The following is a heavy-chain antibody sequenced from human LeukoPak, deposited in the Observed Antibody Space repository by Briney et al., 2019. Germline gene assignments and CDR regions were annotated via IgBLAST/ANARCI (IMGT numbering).Heavy chain of an antibody. J-gene: IGHJ5*02. CDR1: GFTFSSYW. CDR3: VRPGIAVPGGFDP. D-gene: IGHD6-19*01. V-gene: IGHV3-74*01. Sequence: GGSLRLSCAASGFTFSSYWMHWVRQAPGKGLVWVSRINTDGSSTNYADSVKGRFTISRDNAKNTLYLQMNSLRAEDTAVYYCVRPGIAVPGGFDPWGQGTLATVSS. CDR2: INTDGSST.